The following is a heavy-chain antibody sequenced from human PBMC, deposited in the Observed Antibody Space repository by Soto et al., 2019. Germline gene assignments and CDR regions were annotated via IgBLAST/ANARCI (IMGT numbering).Heavy chain of an antibody. J-gene: IGHJ5*02. CDR2: ISAYNGNT. D-gene: IGHD1-7*01. Sequence: QVQLVQSGAEVKKPGASVKVSCKASGYTFTSYGISWVRQAPGQGLEWMGWISAYNGNTNYAQKLQGRVTMTTDTSTRTAYMELRSLRSDDTAVYYCARDEGYKWNYGGSWFDPWGQGTLVTVSS. V-gene: IGHV1-18*01. CDR1: GYTFTSYG. CDR3: ARDEGYKWNYGGSWFDP.